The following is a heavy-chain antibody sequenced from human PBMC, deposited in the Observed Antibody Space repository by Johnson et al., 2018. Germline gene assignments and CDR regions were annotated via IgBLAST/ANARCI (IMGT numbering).Heavy chain of an antibody. CDR3: ASVRFMEWLNSKFYYGLDV. D-gene: IGHD3-3*01. CDR2: IYYSGTT. J-gene: IGHJ6*02. CDR1: GGSISNAKYF. V-gene: IGHV4-39*01. Sequence: QVQLQESGPGLVRPSETLSLTCSVSGGSISNAKYFWGWIRQPPGKGLEWIGNIYYSGTTDYKPSLKSRVTISFDTSKNQFSLNLTSVTAADTAVYYCASVRFMEWLNSKFYYGLDVWGQGTTVTVSS.